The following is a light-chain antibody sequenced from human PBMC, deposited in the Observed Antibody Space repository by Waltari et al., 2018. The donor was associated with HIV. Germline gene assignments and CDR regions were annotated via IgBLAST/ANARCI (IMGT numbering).Light chain of an antibody. CDR3: SSYTTGTTYV. V-gene: IGLV2-14*01. J-gene: IGLJ1*01. CDR2: DVS. Sequence: QSALTQPPSASGSPGQSVTISCSGTSSGYVSWYQQHPGKAPKLVIYDVSKRPSGVSNRFSGSKSGNTASLTISGLRTEDEADYFCSSYTTGTTYVFGAGTTVTVL. CDR1: SSGY.